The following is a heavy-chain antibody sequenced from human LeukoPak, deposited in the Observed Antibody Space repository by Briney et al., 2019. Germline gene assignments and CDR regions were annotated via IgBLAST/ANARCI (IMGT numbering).Heavy chain of an antibody. CDR1: XXSIXXXX. CDR2: IYYSGST. V-gene: IGHV4-59*08. CDR3: AGSSGWTGFDY. J-gene: IGHJ4*02. Sequence: SETLSLTCTVSXXSIXXXXXXXXXXXXXXXXXWIGXIYYSGSTNYNPSLKSRVTISVDTSKNQFSLKLSSVTAADTAVYYCAGSSGWTGFDYWGQGTLVTVSS. D-gene: IGHD6-19*01.